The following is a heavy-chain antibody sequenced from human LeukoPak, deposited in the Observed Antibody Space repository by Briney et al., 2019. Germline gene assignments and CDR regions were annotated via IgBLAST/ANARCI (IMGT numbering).Heavy chain of an antibody. J-gene: IGHJ4*02. CDR3: ARERGYCSSTSCYLTADY. CDR2: ISSSGSTI. V-gene: IGHV3-11*04. CDR1: GFTFSDYY. D-gene: IGHD2-2*01. Sequence: GGSPRLSCAASGFTFSDYYMSWLRQAPGKGLEWVSYISSSGSTIYYADSVKGRFTISRDNAKNSLYLQMNSLRAEDTAVYYCARERGYCSSTSCYLTADYWGQGTLVTVSS.